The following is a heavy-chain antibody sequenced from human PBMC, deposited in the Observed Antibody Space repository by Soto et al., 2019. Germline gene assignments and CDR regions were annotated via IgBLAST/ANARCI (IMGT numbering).Heavy chain of an antibody. J-gene: IGHJ4*02. CDR1: GFTLSSSW. D-gene: IGHD3-10*01. CDR2: VGPDGSQT. CDR3: ATNNYRRFEY. Sequence: PGGSLRLSCAASGFTLSSSWMTWVRQAPGQGLEWVANVGPDGSQTNYVDSLKGRFTISRDNAKDSLYLQMDSLRAEDTAVYFCATNNYRRFEYWGQGALVPVSS. V-gene: IGHV3-7*01.